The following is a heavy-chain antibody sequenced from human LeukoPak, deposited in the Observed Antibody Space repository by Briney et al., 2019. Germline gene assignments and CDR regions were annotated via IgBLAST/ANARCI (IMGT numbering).Heavy chain of an antibody. D-gene: IGHD1-26*01. CDR2: IGTAGDT. J-gene: IGHJ3*02. Sequence: GGSLRLSWAASGFTFSSYDMHWVRQATGKGLEWVSAIGTAGDTYYPGSVKGRFTISRENAKNSLYLQMNSLRAGDTAVYYCARGVGATEMNAFDIWGQGTMVTVSS. CDR1: GFTFSSYD. CDR3: ARGVGATEMNAFDI. V-gene: IGHV3-13*01.